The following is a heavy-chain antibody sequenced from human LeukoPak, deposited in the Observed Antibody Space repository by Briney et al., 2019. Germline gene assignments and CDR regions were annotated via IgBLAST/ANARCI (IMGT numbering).Heavy chain of an antibody. CDR2: INHRSDIT. J-gene: IGHJ6*03. Sequence: ASVKVSCKASGYAFTNHYMHWVRRAPGQGPEWMGLINHRSDITTSAQRFQDRITMTRDTSTSTDYMELRSLTSEDTAVYYCARGNGSRWPHYHYMDVWGKGTTVIVSS. D-gene: IGHD6-13*01. CDR1: GYAFTNHY. V-gene: IGHV1-46*01. CDR3: ARGNGSRWPHYHYMDV.